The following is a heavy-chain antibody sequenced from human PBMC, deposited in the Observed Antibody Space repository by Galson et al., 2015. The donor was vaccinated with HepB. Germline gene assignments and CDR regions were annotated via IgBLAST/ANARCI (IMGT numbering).Heavy chain of an antibody. CDR1: GGSISSGGYY. D-gene: IGHD2-15*01. Sequence: ETLSLTCTVSGGSISSGGYYWSWIRQPPVRGLEWIGNVHYSGSTYYNPSLESRVTISVDTSRNQFSLRVTSVTAADTAVYYCARHLRYCSGDSCYSGSWFDPWGQGTLVTVS. CDR3: ARHLRYCSGDSCYSGSWFDP. J-gene: IGHJ5*02. CDR2: VHYSGST. V-gene: IGHV4-39*01.